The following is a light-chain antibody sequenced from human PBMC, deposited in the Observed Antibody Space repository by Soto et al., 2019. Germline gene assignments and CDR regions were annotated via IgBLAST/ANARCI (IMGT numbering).Light chain of an antibody. CDR3: TSYTSSNSVV. V-gene: IGLV2-14*01. Sequence: QSALTQPASVSGSPGQSITISCTGTGSDIGGYNYVSWYQQHPGKAPKVMIYEVSNRPSGVSNRFSASKSGNTASLTISGLQAEDVADYYCTSYTSSNSVVFGGGTQLTVL. CDR1: GSDIGGYNY. CDR2: EVS. J-gene: IGLJ2*01.